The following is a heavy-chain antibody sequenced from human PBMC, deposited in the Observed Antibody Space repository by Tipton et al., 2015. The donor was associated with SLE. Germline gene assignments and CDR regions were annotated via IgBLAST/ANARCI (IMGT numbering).Heavy chain of an antibody. V-gene: IGHV4-59*08. CDR2: IYYTGST. J-gene: IGHJ4*02. CDR1: GGSISGYY. D-gene: IGHD3-10*01. Sequence: TLSLTCTVSGGSISGYYWGWIRQPPGKGLEWIGYIYYTGSTNYKPSLKRRVTISVATSKNQFSLKLSSVTAADTAVYYCASGSGTQTFDHWGQGTLVTVSS. CDR3: ASGSGTQTFDH.